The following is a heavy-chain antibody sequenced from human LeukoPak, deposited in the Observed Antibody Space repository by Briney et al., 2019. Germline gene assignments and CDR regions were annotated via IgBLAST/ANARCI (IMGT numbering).Heavy chain of an antibody. CDR3: ATDSFSFGDLNPGP. V-gene: IGHV3-7*01. J-gene: IGHJ5*02. Sequence: PGGSLRLSCAASGFTFSSYWMSWVRQAPGKGLEWVANIIQDGSEKYYVDSVRGRFTISRDNAKSSLYLQMTNLRAEDTAVHYCATDSFSFGDLNPGPWGQGTLVTVSS. D-gene: IGHD3-16*01. CDR2: IIQDGSEK. CDR1: GFTFSSYW.